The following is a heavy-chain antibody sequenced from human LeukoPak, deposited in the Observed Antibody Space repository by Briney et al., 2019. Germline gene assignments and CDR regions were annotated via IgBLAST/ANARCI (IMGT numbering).Heavy chain of an antibody. J-gene: IGHJ6*02. V-gene: IGHV3-7*01. CDR2: IKQDGSEK. CDR1: GFTFSSYW. D-gene: IGHD3-3*01. CDR3: ARFLLRFHYYYGMDV. Sequence: GGSLRLSCAASGFTFSSYWMSWVRQAPGKGLEWVANIKQDGSEKYYVDSVKGRFTISRDNAKNSLYLQMNSLRAEDTAVYYSARFLLRFHYYYGMDVWGQGTTVTVSS.